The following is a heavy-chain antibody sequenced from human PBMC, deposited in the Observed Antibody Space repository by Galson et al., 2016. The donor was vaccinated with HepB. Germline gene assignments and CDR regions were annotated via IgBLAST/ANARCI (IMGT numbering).Heavy chain of an antibody. CDR3: ARGRGVKEGDVVATRVGQGFDI. V-gene: IGHV4-31*03. J-gene: IGHJ3*02. CDR1: RGSITSGSYY. CDR2: IDYSGNT. Sequence: TLSLTCTVSRGSITSGSYYWNWIRHHPGKGLEWIGYIDYSGNTYYNPPLKSRVTISVDTSKIQFSLKLGSVTAADTAVYYCARGRGVKEGDVVATRVGQGFDIWGQGTMVTVSS. D-gene: IGHD5-12*01.